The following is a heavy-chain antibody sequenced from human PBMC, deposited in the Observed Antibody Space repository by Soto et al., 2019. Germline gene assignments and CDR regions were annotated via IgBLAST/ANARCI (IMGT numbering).Heavy chain of an antibody. J-gene: IGHJ6*02. Sequence: SLRLSCAASGFTFSSYGMHWVRQAPGKGLEWVAAISYDGSNKYYADSVKGRFTISRDNSKNTLYLQMTSLRAEDTAVYYCAKVEWYLEGYYYGMDVWGQGTTVTVSS. D-gene: IGHD3-3*01. CDR3: AKVEWYLEGYYYGMDV. CDR2: ISYDGSNK. CDR1: GFTFSSYG. V-gene: IGHV3-30*18.